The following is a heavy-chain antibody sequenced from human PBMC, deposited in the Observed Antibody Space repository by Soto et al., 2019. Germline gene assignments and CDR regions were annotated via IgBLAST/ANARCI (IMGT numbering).Heavy chain of an antibody. Sequence: EVRLVESGGGLVQPGGSLRLSCAASGFTFSDHYMDWVRQAPGKGLEWVGRIRNKANNYITHYGASVKGRITISRDDSKNSLYLQMNSLNTGDTAVYFCARVPLVMTAIQGAYFDQWGQGTLVTVSS. J-gene: IGHJ4*02. D-gene: IGHD2-21*02. CDR1: GFTFSDHY. CDR3: ARVPLVMTAIQGAYFDQ. V-gene: IGHV3-72*01. CDR2: IRNKANNYIT.